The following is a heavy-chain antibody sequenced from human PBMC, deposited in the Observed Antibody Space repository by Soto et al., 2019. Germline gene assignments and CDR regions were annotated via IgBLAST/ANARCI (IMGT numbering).Heavy chain of an antibody. J-gene: IGHJ4*02. CDR2: IYSYSGTT. CDR1: GDPVIIHH. V-gene: IGHV4-59*02. CDR3: ARGGQPRSARSFDY. Sequence: QVQLHESGPGLVKPSETLSLTCTVSGDPVIIHHWNWLRQPPGKGLEWIGSIYSYSGTTNYNPSLKIRVTISVDTSKKQFSLKLISVTAADTAVYYCARGGQPRSARSFDYWGQGTLVTVSS. D-gene: IGHD6-6*01.